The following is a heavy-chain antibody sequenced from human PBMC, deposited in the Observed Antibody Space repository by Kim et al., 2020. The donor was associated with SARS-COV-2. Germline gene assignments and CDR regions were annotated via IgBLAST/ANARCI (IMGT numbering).Heavy chain of an antibody. J-gene: IGHJ5*02. CDR3: ARAAAGFWFDP. D-gene: IGHD6-13*01. Sequence: ANYAQKVQGGGTITADESTSTAYMELSSLRSEDTAVYYCARAAAGFWFDPWGQGTLVTVSS. CDR2: A. V-gene: IGHV1-69*01.